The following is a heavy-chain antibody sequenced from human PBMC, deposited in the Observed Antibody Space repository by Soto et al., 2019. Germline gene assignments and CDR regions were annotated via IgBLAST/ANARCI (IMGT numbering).Heavy chain of an antibody. V-gene: IGHV3-23*01. Sequence: EVQLLESGGGLVEPGGSRRLSCAASGFTFSSYTMSWVRQAPGKGLEWVSTISGSGSSTYSADSVKGRFTISRDNSKTTLYLQMNSLRVEDTAIYDCAKAWGIDYWGQGTLVTVSS. D-gene: IGHD7-27*01. CDR1: GFTFSSYT. CDR2: ISGSGSST. J-gene: IGHJ4*02. CDR3: AKAWGIDY.